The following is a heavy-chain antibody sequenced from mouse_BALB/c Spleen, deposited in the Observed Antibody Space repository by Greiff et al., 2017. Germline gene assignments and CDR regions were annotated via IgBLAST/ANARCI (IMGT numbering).Heavy chain of an antibody. D-gene: IGHD2-4*01. J-gene: IGHJ3*01. CDR1: GFTFSSYA. CDR2: ISSGGST. V-gene: IGHV5-6-5*01. Sequence: EVMLVESGGGLVKPGGSLKLSCAASGFTFSSYAMSWVRQTPEKRLEWVASISSGGSTYYPDSVKGRFTISRDNDRNILYLQMSSLRSEDTAMYYCARGYYDYSWFAYWGQGTLVTVSA. CDR3: ARGYYDYSWFAY.